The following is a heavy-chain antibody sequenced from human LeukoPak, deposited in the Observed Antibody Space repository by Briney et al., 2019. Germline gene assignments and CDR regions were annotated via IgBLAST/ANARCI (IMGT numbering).Heavy chain of an antibody. J-gene: IGHJ6*03. V-gene: IGHV3-48*03. CDR3: AGEEYRRLYYYMDV. CDR2: ISSTANTI. D-gene: IGHD2/OR15-2a*01. Sequence: PGGSLRLSCAASGFTVSSNYMTWVRQAPGRGLEWVSYISSTANTIFYADSVKGRFTISRDNAKNTLHLQMNSPEAEDTAVYYCAGEEYRRLYYYMDVWGKGTTVTVSS. CDR1: GFTVSSNY.